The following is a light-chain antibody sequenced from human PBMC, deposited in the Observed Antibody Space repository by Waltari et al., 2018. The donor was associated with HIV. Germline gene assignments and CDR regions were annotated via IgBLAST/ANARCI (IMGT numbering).Light chain of an antibody. CDR1: RANLGSNT. Sequence: QSVLTQPPSASGTPGQRVTLSCSGSRANLGSNTVNWYQQLPGTAPKLLIYSNNQRPAGVPDRVPGSKSGTSASLAISGLQSEDEADYYCAAWDDSLNGPVFGGGTKLTVL. CDR3: AAWDDSLNGPV. CDR2: SNN. V-gene: IGLV1-44*01. J-gene: IGLJ2*01.